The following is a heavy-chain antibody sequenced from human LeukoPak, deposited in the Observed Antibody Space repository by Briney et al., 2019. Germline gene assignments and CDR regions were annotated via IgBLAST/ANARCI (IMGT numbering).Heavy chain of an antibody. CDR2: IRYDGSNK. CDR3: SKDSPDYDFWSGYPLLDY. Sequence: PEGSLRLSCAASGFTFSSYGRHWVRQAPGKGLEWLAFIRYDGSNKYYADSVKGRFTISRDNSKNTLYLQMNSLRAEDTAVYYCSKDSPDYDFWSGYPLLDYWGQGILVTVSS. V-gene: IGHV3-30*02. J-gene: IGHJ4*02. CDR1: GFTFSSYG. D-gene: IGHD3-3*01.